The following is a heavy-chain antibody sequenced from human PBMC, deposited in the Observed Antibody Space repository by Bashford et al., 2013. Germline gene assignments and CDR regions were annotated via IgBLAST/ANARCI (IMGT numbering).Heavy chain of an antibody. CDR1: GYSISSGYY. Sequence: SETLSLTCAVSGYSISSGYYWGWIRQPPGKGLEWIGSIYHSGSTYYNPSLKSRVTISVDTSKNQFSLKLSSVTAADTAVYYCARDTQAPFSSSWSGYYYGMDVWGQGTTVTVSS. J-gene: IGHJ6*02. CDR3: ARDTQAPFSSSWSGYYYGMDV. CDR2: IYHSGST. D-gene: IGHD6-13*01. V-gene: IGHV4-38-2*02.